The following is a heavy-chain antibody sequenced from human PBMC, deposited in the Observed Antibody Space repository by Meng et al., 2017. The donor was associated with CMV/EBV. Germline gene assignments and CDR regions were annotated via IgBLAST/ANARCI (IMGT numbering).Heavy chain of an antibody. Sequence: LRLSCTVSGGSISSSSYYWGWIRQPPGKGLEWIGSIYYSGSTYYNPSLKSRVTISVDTSKNQFSLKLSSVTAADTAVYYCARGPMVRGVIGYYYYGMDVWGQGTTVTVSS. D-gene: IGHD3-10*01. CDR1: GGSISSSSYY. J-gene: IGHJ6*02. CDR3: ARGPMVRGVIGYYYYGMDV. V-gene: IGHV4-39*01. CDR2: IYYSGST.